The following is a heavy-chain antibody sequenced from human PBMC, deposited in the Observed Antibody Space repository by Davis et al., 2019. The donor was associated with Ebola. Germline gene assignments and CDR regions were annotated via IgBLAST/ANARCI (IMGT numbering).Heavy chain of an antibody. Sequence: PGGSLRLSCAASGFTFSDYYMSWIRQAPGKGLEWVSYISSSGSTIYYADSVKGRFTISRDNAKKSLYLQMNSLRAEDTAVYYCARAGLLWFGELLYMDSGLDYWGQGTLVTVSS. CDR1: GFTFSDYY. CDR3: ARAGLLWFGELLYMDSGLDY. V-gene: IGHV3-11*04. J-gene: IGHJ4*02. D-gene: IGHD3-10*01. CDR2: ISSSGSTI.